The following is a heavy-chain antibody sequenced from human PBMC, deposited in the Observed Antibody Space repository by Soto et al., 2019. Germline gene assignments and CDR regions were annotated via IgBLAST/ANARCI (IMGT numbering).Heavy chain of an antibody. J-gene: IGHJ4*02. CDR1: GYTVISYG. CDR2: ISTFNGKT. Sequence: QVPLVQSGAEVKKPGASVKVSCKASGYTVISYGISWVRQAPGQGLEWMGWISTFNGKTNYAQNVQGRVTMTTDTSTTTAYMELRSLKSDDMAVYYCARDRVPKSSGYFPFDYWGQGTLVTVSS. CDR3: ARDRVPKSSGYFPFDY. V-gene: IGHV1-18*03. D-gene: IGHD3-22*01.